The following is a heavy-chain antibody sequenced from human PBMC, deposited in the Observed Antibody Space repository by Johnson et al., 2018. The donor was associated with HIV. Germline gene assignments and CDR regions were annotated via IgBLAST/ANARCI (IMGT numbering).Heavy chain of an antibody. CDR2: IYSGGST. CDR3: ALEGSQGAFDI. Sequence: VQLVESGGGLVQPGGSLRLSCAASGFTFSSYAMSWVRQAPGKGLEWVSVIYSGGSTYYADSVKGRFTISRDNSKNTLYLQMNSLRAEDTAVYYCALEGSQGAFDIWGQGTMVTVSS. CDR1: GFTFSSYA. D-gene: IGHD1-26*01. V-gene: IGHV3-66*01. J-gene: IGHJ3*02.